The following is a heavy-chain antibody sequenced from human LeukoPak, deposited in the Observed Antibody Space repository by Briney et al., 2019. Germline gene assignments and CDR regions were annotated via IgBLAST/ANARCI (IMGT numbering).Heavy chain of an antibody. Sequence: SETLSLTCTVSGGSISPYYWSWIRQPPGKGLEWLAYIYYTGRTNSNPSLKSRVPTSVDTSKNQFFLRLNSVTAADTAVYYCARYDSSGLDYWGQGTLVTVSS. CDR1: GGSISPYY. CDR3: ARYDSSGLDY. CDR2: IYYTGRT. J-gene: IGHJ4*02. D-gene: IGHD3-22*01. V-gene: IGHV4-59*01.